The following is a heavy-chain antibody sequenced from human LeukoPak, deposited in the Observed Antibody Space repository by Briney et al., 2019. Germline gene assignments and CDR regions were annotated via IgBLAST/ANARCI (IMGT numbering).Heavy chain of an antibody. V-gene: IGHV3-15*07. Sequence: GGTLRLSCAASGFSLNNGWMNWDPQAPGNGLEWVGRIRSKTAGGTTDYAAPVKGRFTITRDDSKNTLFLQMNSLKIEDTAVYYCTRDRGWDSFGSWGQGTLVSVSS. D-gene: IGHD3-10*01. CDR2: IRSKTAGGTT. J-gene: IGHJ5*01. CDR3: TRDRGWDSFGS. CDR1: GFSLNNGW.